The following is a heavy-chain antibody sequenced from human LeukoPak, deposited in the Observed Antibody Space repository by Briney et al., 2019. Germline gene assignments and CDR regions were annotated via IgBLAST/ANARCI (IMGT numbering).Heavy chain of an antibody. D-gene: IGHD6-19*01. CDR1: GFTFDDYA. Sequence: GGSLRLSCAASGFTFDDYAMHWVRQAPGKGLEWVSGISWNSGSIGYADSVKGRFTISRDNAKNSLYLQMNSLRAEDMALYYCAKSVSGWDTYYFDYWGQGTLVTVST. CDR2: ISWNSGSI. CDR3: AKSVSGWDTYYFDY. J-gene: IGHJ4*02. V-gene: IGHV3-9*03.